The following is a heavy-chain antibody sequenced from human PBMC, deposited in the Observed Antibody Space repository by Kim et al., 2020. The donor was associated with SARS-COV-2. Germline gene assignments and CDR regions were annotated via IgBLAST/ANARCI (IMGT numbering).Heavy chain of an antibody. CDR1: GGSISSSSYY. CDR3: ASQVGGYSYGYPYYFDY. D-gene: IGHD5-18*01. J-gene: IGHJ4*02. V-gene: IGHV4-39*01. Sequence: SETLSLTCTVSGGSISSSSYYWGWIRQPPGKGLEWIGSIYYSGSTYYNPSLKSRVTISLDTPKNQFSLKMSSVTAADTAVYYCASQVGGYSYGYPYYFDYWGQGTLVTVSS. CDR2: IYYSGST.